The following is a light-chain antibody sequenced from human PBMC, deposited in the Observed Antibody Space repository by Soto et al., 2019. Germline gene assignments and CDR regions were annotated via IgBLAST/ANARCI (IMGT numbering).Light chain of an antibody. CDR1: SSDVGGYNY. CDR3: SSYTSSSTTV. CDR2: DVR. J-gene: IGLJ1*01. Sequence: QSALTQPASVSGSPGQSITISCTGTSSDVGGYNYVSWYQQHPGKAPKLMIYDVRNRPSGVSNRFSGSKSGNTASLTISGLQAEDEADYYCSSYTSSSTTVFGTGT. V-gene: IGLV2-14*01.